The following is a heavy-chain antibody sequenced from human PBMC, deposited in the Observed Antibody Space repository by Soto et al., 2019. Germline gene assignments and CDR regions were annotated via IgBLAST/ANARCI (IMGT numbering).Heavy chain of an antibody. CDR3: ATKIGVVTDVGRYNWFDT. J-gene: IGHJ5*02. CDR2: IIPIFGTA. D-gene: IGHD2-2*01. Sequence: SVKVSCKASGGTFSSYAISWVRQAPGQGLEWMGGIIPIFGTANYAQKFQGRVTITADESTSTAYMELSSLRSEDTAVYYCATKIGVVTDVGRYNWFDTWGQGTLVTVSS. CDR1: GGTFSSYA. V-gene: IGHV1-69*13.